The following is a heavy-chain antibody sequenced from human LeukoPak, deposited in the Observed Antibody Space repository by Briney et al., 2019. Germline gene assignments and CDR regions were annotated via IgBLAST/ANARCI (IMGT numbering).Heavy chain of an antibody. CDR1: GGSFSGYY. J-gene: IGHJ6*02. V-gene: IGHV4-34*01. Sequence: SETLSLTCAVYGGSFSGYYWSWLRQPPGKGLEWLGEINHSGSTNYNPSLKSRVTISVDTSKNQFSLKPSSVTAADTAVYYCAGGYGSGSSYYYYGMDVWGQGTTVTVSS. CDR2: INHSGST. CDR3: AGGYGSGSSYYYYGMDV. D-gene: IGHD3-10*01.